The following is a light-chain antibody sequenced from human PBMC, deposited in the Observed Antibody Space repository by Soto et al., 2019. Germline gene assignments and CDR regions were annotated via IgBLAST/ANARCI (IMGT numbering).Light chain of an antibody. CDR1: SSDVGGYNY. V-gene: IGLV2-14*01. CDR2: DVS. J-gene: IGLJ2*01. CDR3: SSYTSSSTRV. Sequence: QYALTQPASVSVSPGQSITISCTGTSSDVGGYNYVSWYQQHPGKAPKLMIYDVSNRPSGVSNRFSGSKSGNTASLTISGLQAEDEADYYCSSYTSSSTRVFGGGTKLTVL.